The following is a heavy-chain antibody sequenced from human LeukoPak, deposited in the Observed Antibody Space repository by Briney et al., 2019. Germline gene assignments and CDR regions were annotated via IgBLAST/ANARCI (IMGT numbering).Heavy chain of an antibody. CDR3: ARMQRITMIVVVITSAAFDI. CDR1: GFTFSSYG. Sequence: GGSLRLSCAASGFTFSSYGIHWVRQSPDKGLEWVALISFDGNNKFYADSVEGRFTLSRDNSKNTLYLQMNSLRAEDTAVYYCARMQRITMIVVVITSAAFDIWGQGTMVTVSS. J-gene: IGHJ3*02. D-gene: IGHD3-22*01. V-gene: IGHV3-30*03. CDR2: ISFDGNNK.